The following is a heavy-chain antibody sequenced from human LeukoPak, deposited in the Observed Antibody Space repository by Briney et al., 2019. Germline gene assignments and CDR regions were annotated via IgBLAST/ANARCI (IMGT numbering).Heavy chain of an antibody. J-gene: IGHJ4*02. Sequence: ASVTVSCKASGYTLTDHHLIWVRQAPGQGLERVGWIRPNSGGIHYAQEFQGRVTLTRDTSISTAYMEVTRLTSDDTAIYYCARDPVDGYSHYDFWGQGTLVTVSS. D-gene: IGHD5-18*01. CDR2: IRPNSGGI. V-gene: IGHV1-2*02. CDR3: ARDPVDGYSHYDF. CDR1: GYTLTDHH.